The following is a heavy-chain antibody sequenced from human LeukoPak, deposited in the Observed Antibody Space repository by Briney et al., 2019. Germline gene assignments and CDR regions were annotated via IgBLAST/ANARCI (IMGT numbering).Heavy chain of an antibody. V-gene: IGHV3-66*01. CDR3: ARAVAASYFDY. D-gene: IGHD6-19*01. Sequence: GGSLRLSCAVSGFTVSSTYVGWVRQAPGKGLEWVSIIYSGGGTYYPDSMKGRFTMSRDNSKNTLYLQMNSLRAEDTAVYFCARAVAASYFDYWGQGALVTVSS. CDR2: IYSGGGT. J-gene: IGHJ4*02. CDR1: GFTVSSTY.